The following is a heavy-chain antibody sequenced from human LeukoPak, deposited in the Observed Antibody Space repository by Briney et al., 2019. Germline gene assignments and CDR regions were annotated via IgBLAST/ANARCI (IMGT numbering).Heavy chain of an antibody. CDR2: ISGSGGST. CDR3: ANYIWGSYRHYFDS. CDR1: GFTFSSYA. V-gene: IGHV3-23*01. J-gene: IGHJ4*02. D-gene: IGHD3-16*02. Sequence: GGSLRLSCAASGFTFSSYAMSWVRQAPGKGLEWVSAISGSGGSTYYADSVKGRFTISRDKSKNTVYLQMNSLRAEDTAVYFCANYIWGSYRHYFDSWGQGTLVTVSS.